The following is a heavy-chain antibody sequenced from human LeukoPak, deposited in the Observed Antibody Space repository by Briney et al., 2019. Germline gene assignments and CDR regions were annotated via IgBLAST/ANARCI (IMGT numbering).Heavy chain of an antibody. CDR2: IGTAGDT. V-gene: IGHV3-13*01. D-gene: IGHD3-3*01. CDR3: ARAQGPQYYDFWSGYYAFDP. CDR1: GFTFSSYD. Sequence: GGSLRLSCAASGFTFSSYDMHWVRQATGKGLEWVSAIGTAGDTYYPGSVKGRFTISRENAKNSLYLQMNSLRAEDTAVYYCARAQGPQYYDFWSGYYAFDPWGQGTLVTVSS. J-gene: IGHJ5*02.